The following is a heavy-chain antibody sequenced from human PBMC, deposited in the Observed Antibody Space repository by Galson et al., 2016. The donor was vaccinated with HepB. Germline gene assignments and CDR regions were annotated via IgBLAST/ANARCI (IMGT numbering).Heavy chain of an antibody. J-gene: IGHJ4*02. Sequence: TLSLTCIVSDGFISSGGHYWSWIRQHPGKGLEWIGYIYYSGSTHYNPSLKSRVTISKDTSKNQFSLKLSSVIAADTAVYYCARVERYSYGYIDYLGQGTLVTVSS. CDR2: IYYSGST. CDR1: DGFISSGGHY. V-gene: IGHV4-31*03. D-gene: IGHD5-18*01. CDR3: ARVERYSYGYIDY.